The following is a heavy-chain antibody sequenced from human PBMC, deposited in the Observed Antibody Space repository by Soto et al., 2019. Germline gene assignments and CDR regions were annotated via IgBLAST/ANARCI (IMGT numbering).Heavy chain of an antibody. CDR3: ASSSQGDYYYGMDV. J-gene: IGHJ6*02. V-gene: IGHV1-69*13. CDR1: GYTFTSYA. CDR2: IIPIIGTA. Sequence: SVKVSCKASGYTFTSYAIHWVRHAPGQRLEWMGGIIPIIGTANYAQKFQGRVTITADESTSTAYMELSSLRSEDTAVYYCASSSQGDYYYGMDVWGQGTTVTVSS.